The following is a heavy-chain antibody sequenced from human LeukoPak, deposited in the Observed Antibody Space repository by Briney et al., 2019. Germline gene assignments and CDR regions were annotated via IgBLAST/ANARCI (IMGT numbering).Heavy chain of an antibody. CDR3: AKSDCGGDCHLLDY. D-gene: IGHD2-21*02. CDR2: FGGSGGTI. J-gene: IGHJ4*02. V-gene: IGHV3-23*01. Sequence: GGSLRLSCAASGFTFSTYAISWVRQAPGKGLEWVSHFGGSGGTIYYADSVRGRFTISRDNSKNALYLQMNSLRAEDTAVYYCAKSDCGGDCHLLDYWGQGTLVTVSS. CDR1: GFTFSTYA.